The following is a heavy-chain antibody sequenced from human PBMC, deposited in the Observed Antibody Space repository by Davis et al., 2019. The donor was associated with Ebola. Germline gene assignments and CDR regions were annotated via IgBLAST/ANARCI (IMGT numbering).Heavy chain of an antibody. V-gene: IGHV3-53*01. J-gene: IGHJ5*02. CDR3: TRVHRSWAFGDGKWFDP. CDR1: GLSVTNIY. Sequence: PGGSLRLSCVVSGLSVTNIYMTWVRQAPGKGLEWVSLTYSGGSTNYADSVKGRFIISKDKSTNTLYLQMNSLRVEDTAVYFCTRVHRSWAFGDGKWFDPWGQGTLVTVSS. D-gene: IGHD3-10*01. CDR2: TYSGGST.